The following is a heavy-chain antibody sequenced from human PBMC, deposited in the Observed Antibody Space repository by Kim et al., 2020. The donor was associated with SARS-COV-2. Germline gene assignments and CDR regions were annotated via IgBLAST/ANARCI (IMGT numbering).Heavy chain of an antibody. V-gene: IGHV3-11*01. J-gene: IGHJ2*01. CDR1: GFSFRDHF. Sequence: GGSLRPSCAASGFSFRDHFMSWVRQSPGKGLEWVSTITKSGSATFYSDSVKGRFAISRDNSKNSLILRMDNLRVDDTAVYFCARGFVGYTGYDFDLWG. D-gene: IGHD5-12*01. CDR2: ITKSGSAT. CDR3: ARGFVGYTGYDFDL.